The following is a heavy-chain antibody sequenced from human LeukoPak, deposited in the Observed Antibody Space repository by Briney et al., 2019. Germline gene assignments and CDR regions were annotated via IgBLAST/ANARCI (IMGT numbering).Heavy chain of an antibody. CDR2: INHSGST. Sequence: SETLSLTCAVYGGSFSGYYWSWLRQPPGKGLEWIGEINHSGSTNYNPSLKSRVTISVDTSKNQFSLKLSSVTAADTAVYYCARAGYYYDSSGYSHWGQGTLVTVSS. V-gene: IGHV4-34*01. J-gene: IGHJ4*02. D-gene: IGHD3-22*01. CDR1: GGSFSGYY. CDR3: ARAGYYYDSSGYSH.